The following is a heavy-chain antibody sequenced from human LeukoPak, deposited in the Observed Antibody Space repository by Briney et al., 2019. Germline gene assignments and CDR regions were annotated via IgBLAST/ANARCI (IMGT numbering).Heavy chain of an antibody. CDR1: GFTFSSYA. CDR3: ARDPDCDSTSCYMGPYNWFDP. Sequence: GRSLRLSCAASGFTFSSYAMHWVRQAPGKGLEWVAVISYDGSNKYYADSVKGRFTISRDNSKNTLYLQMNSLRAEDTAVYYCARDPDCDSTSCYMGPYNWFDPWGQGTLVTVSS. J-gene: IGHJ5*02. D-gene: IGHD2-2*02. V-gene: IGHV3-30-3*01. CDR2: ISYDGSNK.